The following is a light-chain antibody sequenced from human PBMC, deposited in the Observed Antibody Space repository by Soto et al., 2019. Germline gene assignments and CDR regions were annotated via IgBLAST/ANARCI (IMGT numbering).Light chain of an antibody. J-gene: IGLJ2*01. CDR3: SSYTSSSTLV. CDR1: SSDVGGYNY. CDR2: EVS. V-gene: IGLV2-14*01. Sequence: QSALTQPASVSGSPGQSITISCTGTSSDVGGYNYVSWYQQHPGKAPKLMIYEVSNRPSGVSNRFSGSKSGNTASLTISGLRAEDEADYYCSSYTSSSTLVVGGGTKLTVL.